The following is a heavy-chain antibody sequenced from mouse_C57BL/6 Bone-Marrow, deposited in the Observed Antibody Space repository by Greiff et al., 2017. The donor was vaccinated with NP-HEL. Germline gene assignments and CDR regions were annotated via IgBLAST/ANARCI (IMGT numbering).Heavy chain of an antibody. CDR1: GYTFTSYW. J-gene: IGHJ1*03. CDR3: ARGFITTVVATRYFDV. V-gene: IGHV1-59*01. CDR2: IDPSDSYT. Sequence: VQLKQPGAELVRPGTSVKLSCKASGYTFTSYWMHWVKQRPGQGLEWIGVIDPSDSYTNYNQKFKGKATLTVDTSSSTAYMQLSSLTSEDSAVYYCARGFITTVVATRYFDVWGTGTTVTVSS. D-gene: IGHD1-1*01.